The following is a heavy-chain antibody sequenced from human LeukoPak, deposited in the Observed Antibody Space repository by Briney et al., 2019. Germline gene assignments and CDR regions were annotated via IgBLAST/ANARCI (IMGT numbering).Heavy chain of an antibody. J-gene: IGHJ6*03. CDR3: AKGHGWEASYYYYYMDV. CDR1: GFTFSSYW. Sequence: GGSLRLSCAASGFTFSSYWMSWVRQAPGKGLEWVANIKQDGSEKYYVDSVKGRFTISRDNSKNTLYLKMNSLRAEDTAVYYCAKGHGWEASYYYYYMDVWGKGTTVTIPS. V-gene: IGHV3-7*01. D-gene: IGHD1-26*01. CDR2: IKQDGSEK.